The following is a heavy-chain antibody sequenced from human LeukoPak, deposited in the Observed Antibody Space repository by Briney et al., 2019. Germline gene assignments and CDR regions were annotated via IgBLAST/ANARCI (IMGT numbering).Heavy chain of an antibody. V-gene: IGHV4-59*08. CDR2: IYSRGST. Sequence: PSETLSLTCTVSGGSVSSHYWSWIRQPPGKGLEWIGYIYSRGSTDQNPSLKSRVTILVDTSKNQFSLTLNSVTAADTAVYYCARGHCSGGSCYHIDAFDIWGQGTMVTVSS. J-gene: IGHJ3*02. D-gene: IGHD2-15*01. CDR3: ARGHCSGGSCYHIDAFDI. CDR1: GGSVSSHY.